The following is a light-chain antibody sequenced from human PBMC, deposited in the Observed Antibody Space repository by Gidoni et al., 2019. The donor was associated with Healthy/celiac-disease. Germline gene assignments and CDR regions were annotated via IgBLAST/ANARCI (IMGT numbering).Light chain of an antibody. Sequence: SYELTQPPSVSASPGQTASITCPGDKLGDKYACWYQQKPGQSPVLVIYQDSKRPSGIPGRFSGSNSGNTATLTISGTQAMDEADYYCQAWDSSTEVFGTGTKVTVL. J-gene: IGLJ1*01. CDR1: KLGDKY. CDR2: QDS. CDR3: QAWDSSTEV. V-gene: IGLV3-1*01.